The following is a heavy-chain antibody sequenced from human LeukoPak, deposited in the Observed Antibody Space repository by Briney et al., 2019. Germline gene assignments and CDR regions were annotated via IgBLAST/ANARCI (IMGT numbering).Heavy chain of an antibody. CDR1: GYTFTGYY. V-gene: IGHV1-2*02. CDR2: INPNSGGT. J-gene: IGHJ3*02. D-gene: IGHD3-9*01. CDR3: ARVGYDILTGYYPGAFDI. Sequence: ASVKVSCKASGYTFTGYYMHWVRQAPGQGLEWMGWINPNSGGTNYAQKFQGRVTMTRDTSISTAYMELSRLRSDDTAVYYCARVGYDILTGYYPGAFDIWGQGTMVTVSS.